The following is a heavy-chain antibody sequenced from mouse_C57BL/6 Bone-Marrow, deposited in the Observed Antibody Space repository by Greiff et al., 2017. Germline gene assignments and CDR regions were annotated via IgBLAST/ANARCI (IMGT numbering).Heavy chain of an antibody. CDR3: TTSYYGSYFDY. V-gene: IGHV14-4*01. J-gene: IGHJ2*01. D-gene: IGHD1-1*01. CDR2: IDPENGDT. Sequence: VQLQQSGAELVRPGASVKLSCTASGFNIKDDYMHWVKQWPEQGLEWLGWIDPENGDTEYASKFQGKATITADTSSNTAYLQLSSLTSEDTAVYYCTTSYYGSYFDYWGQGTTLTVSS. CDR1: GFNIKDDY.